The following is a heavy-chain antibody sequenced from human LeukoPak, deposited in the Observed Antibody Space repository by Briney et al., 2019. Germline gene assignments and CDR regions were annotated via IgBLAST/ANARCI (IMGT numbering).Heavy chain of an antibody. J-gene: IGHJ4*02. CDR2: INSDGSST. Sequence: PGGSLRLSCAASGFTFSNYWMHWVRQAPGKGLVWVSHINSDGSSTNYADSVKGRFTISRDDSKNTLYLQMNSLRAEDTAAYYCAKGYYFDILSGYSSLDSWGQGTLVTVSS. CDR1: GFTFSNYW. V-gene: IGHV3-74*01. CDR3: AKGYYFDILSGYSSLDS. D-gene: IGHD3-9*01.